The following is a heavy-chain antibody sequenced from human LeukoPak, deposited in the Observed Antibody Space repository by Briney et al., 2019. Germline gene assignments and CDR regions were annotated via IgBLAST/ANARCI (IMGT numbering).Heavy chain of an antibody. CDR1: GFTVSSNY. CDR2: IYSGGST. D-gene: IGHD1-26*01. J-gene: IGHJ6*02. CDR3: ASTTRPYYYYGMDV. Sequence: PGGSLRLSCAASGFTVSSNYMSWVRQAPGKGLEWVPVIYSGGSTYYADSVKGRFTISRDNSKNTLYLQMNSLRAEDTAVYYCASTTRPYYYYGMDVWGQGTTVTVSS. V-gene: IGHV3-53*01.